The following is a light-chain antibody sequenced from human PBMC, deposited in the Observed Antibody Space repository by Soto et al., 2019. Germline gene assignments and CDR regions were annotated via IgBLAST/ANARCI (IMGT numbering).Light chain of an antibody. CDR3: GKWDSSLSAVV. V-gene: IGLV1-51*01. J-gene: IGLJ2*01. CDR1: SSNIGNNY. Sequence: QSVLTQPPSVSAAPGQKVTICCSGSSSNIGNNYVSWYQQLPGTAPKLLIYDNNKRPSGIPDRFSGSKSGTSATLGITGLQTGDEADYYCGKWDSSLSAVVFVGGTKVTVL. CDR2: DNN.